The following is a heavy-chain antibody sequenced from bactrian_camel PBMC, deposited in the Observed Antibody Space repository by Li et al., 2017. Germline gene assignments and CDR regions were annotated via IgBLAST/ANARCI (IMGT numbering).Heavy chain of an antibody. CDR2: INSAGGTT. Sequence: HVQLVESGGGMAQPGGSLRVSCAASGFMFSSYWMYWVRQVSGKGLEWVSIINSAGGTTYYADSVKGRFTISRDNAKNTLYLQMNSLKTEDTAVYYCATGSPDSDPATASTRGQGTQVTVS. V-gene: IGHV3S1*01. CDR3: ATGSPDSDPATAST. CDR1: GFMFSSYW. D-gene: IGHD4*01. J-gene: IGHJ4*01.